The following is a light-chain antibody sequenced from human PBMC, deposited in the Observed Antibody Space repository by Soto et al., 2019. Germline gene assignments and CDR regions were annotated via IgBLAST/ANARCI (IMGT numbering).Light chain of an antibody. CDR1: QGIRND. CDR3: LQDYNYPWT. Sequence: AIHMTQSPSSLSASVGDRVTITCRASQGIRNDLGWYQQKPGKAPKLLIYAASSLQSGVPSRFSGSGSGTDFTLTISSPQPEDFATYYCLQDYNYPWTFGQGTKVDIK. CDR2: AAS. V-gene: IGKV1-6*01. J-gene: IGKJ1*01.